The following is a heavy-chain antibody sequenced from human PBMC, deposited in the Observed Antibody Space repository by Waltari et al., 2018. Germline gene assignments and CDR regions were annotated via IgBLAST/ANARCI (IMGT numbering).Heavy chain of an antibody. J-gene: IGHJ4*02. CDR1: GSSIISGAYY. Sequence: QVQLQESGPGLLTPSPTLSLTCTVSGSSIISGAYYWSWIRQDPGKGLEWIGYIYYNGSTYYNPSLKSRLAISVDTSKNQFSRKLSSVTAADTAVYYGARASSSPRFDFWGPGTLVTVSS. CDR3: ARASSSPRFDF. D-gene: IGHD6-6*01. CDR2: IYYNGST. V-gene: IGHV4-31*03.